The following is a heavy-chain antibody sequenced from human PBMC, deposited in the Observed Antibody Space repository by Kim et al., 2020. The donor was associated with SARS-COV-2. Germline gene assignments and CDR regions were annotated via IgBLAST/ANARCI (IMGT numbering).Heavy chain of an antibody. CDR3: ASGLAARPTFDY. CDR2: INHSGST. D-gene: IGHD6-6*01. Sequence: SETLSLTCAVYGGSFSGYYWSWIRQPPGKGLEWIGEINHSGSTNYNPSLKSRVTISVDTSKNQFSLKLSSVTAADTAVYYCASGLAARPTFDYWGQGTLV. J-gene: IGHJ4*02. V-gene: IGHV4-34*01. CDR1: GGSFSGYY.